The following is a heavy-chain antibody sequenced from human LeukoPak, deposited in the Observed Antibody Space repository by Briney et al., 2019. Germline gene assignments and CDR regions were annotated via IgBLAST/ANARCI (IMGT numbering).Heavy chain of an antibody. D-gene: IGHD4-17*01. CDR2: ISYDGSNK. CDR3: AKDHGDHYFDY. J-gene: IGHJ4*02. V-gene: IGHV3-30*18. CDR1: GFTFSNFA. Sequence: GGSLRLSCAGSGFTFSNFAMSWVRQAPGKGLEWVAVISYDGSNKYYADSVKGRFTISRDNSKNTLYLQMNSLRAEDTAVYYCAKDHGDHYFDYWGQGTLVTVSS.